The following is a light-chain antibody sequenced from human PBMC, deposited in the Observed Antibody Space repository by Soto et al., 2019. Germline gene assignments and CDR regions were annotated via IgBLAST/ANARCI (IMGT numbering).Light chain of an antibody. CDR3: CSYAGSYTWV. V-gene: IGLV2-11*01. CDR1: SSDVGGYNY. CDR2: DVS. Sequence: QSALTQPRSVSGSPGQPVTISCTGTSSDVGGYNYVSWYQQHPGKAPKLMIYDVSKRPSGVPDRFSGSESGNTASLTISGLQAEDEADYYCCSYAGSYTWVFGGGTQLTVL. J-gene: IGLJ3*02.